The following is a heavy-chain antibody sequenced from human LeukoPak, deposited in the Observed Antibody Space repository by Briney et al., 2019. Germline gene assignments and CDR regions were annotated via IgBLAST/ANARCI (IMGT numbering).Heavy chain of an antibody. CDR2: ISGSGGST. CDR3: AKSGLNRFDY. Sequence: PGGSLRLSCAASEFSVGSNYMTWVRQAPGKGLEWVSAISGSGGSTYYADSVKGRFTISRDNSKNTLYLQMNSLRAEDTAVYYCAKSGLNRFDYWGQGTLVTVSS. D-gene: IGHD1-14*01. CDR1: EFSVGSNY. V-gene: IGHV3-23*01. J-gene: IGHJ4*02.